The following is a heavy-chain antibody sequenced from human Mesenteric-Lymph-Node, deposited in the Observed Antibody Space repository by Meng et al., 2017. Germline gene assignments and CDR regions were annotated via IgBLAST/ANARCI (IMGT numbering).Heavy chain of an antibody. CDR2: IYYSGSN. V-gene: IGHV4-39*01. D-gene: IGHD4-23*01. Sequence: QLQLQESGPGLVKPSETLSLTCTVSGGSISSTSYSWGWIRQPPGKGPEWIGSIYYSGSNYHNPSLKSRLTISVDTSKSQLALKLSSVTAPDTAVYYCARQIFEFGYGGNSPFDYWGQGTLVTVSS. CDR3: ARQIFEFGYGGNSPFDY. CDR1: GGSISSTSYS. J-gene: IGHJ4*02.